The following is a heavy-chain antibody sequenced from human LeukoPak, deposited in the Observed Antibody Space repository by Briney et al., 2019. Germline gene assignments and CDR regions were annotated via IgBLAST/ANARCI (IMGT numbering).Heavy chain of an antibody. CDR1: GVSISSYY. D-gene: IGHD6-19*01. CDR2: IYTTGNT. J-gene: IGHJ4*02. Sequence: SETLSLTCTVSGVSISSYYWSWIRQPAGKGLEWIGRIYTTGNTNYNPSLKSRVTMSVDTSKNQFSLKLSSVTAADTALYYCARHQDSSGWYGSDNWGQGTLVTVSS. V-gene: IGHV4-4*07. CDR3: ARHQDSSGWYGSDN.